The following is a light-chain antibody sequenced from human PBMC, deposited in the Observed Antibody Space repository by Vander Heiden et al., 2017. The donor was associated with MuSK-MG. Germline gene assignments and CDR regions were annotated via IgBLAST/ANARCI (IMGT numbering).Light chain of an antibody. J-gene: IGKJ2*01. CDR2: AAS. V-gene: IGKV1-39*01. CDR3: QQSDGTPLT. Sequence: DIQMTQSPSSLSASVGDRVTISCRSSQNIKNYLNWYQQKPGKAPELLISAASNLQSGVPSRFSGSGSGTDYSLTISRLQPEDFATYFCQQSDGTPLTFGQGTKMDIK. CDR1: QNIKNY.